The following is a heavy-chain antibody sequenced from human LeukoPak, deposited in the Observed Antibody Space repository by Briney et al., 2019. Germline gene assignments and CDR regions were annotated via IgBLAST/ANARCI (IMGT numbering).Heavy chain of an antibody. J-gene: IGHJ4*02. CDR2: IYPGDSDT. Sequence: GESLKISCKGSGYSFTSYWIGWVRQMPGKGLEWMGIIYPGDSDTRYSPSFQGQVTISADKSISIAYLQWSSLKASDTGMYYCATVRTYGDYAMNYWGQGTLVTVSS. D-gene: IGHD4-17*01. V-gene: IGHV5-51*01. CDR3: ATVRTYGDYAMNY. CDR1: GYSFTSYW.